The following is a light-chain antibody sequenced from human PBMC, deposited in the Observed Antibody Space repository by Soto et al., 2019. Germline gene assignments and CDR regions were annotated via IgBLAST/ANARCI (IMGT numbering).Light chain of an antibody. Sequence: QSALTQPASVSGSPGQSITISCTGTSSDVGGYTYVSWYQQRPGKAPKLIIFEVVNRPSGVSNRFSGSKSGNTASLTISGLQAEDGADYYCSSYTSSSTYGFGTGTKLTVL. V-gene: IGLV2-14*01. CDR1: SSDVGGYTY. J-gene: IGLJ1*01. CDR2: EVV. CDR3: SSYTSSSTYG.